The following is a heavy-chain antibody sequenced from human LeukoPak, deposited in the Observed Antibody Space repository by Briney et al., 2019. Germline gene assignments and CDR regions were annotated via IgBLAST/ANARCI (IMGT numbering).Heavy chain of an antibody. CDR1: GYTFTSYG. J-gene: IGHJ5*02. V-gene: IGHV1-18*01. CDR2: ISAYNGNT. D-gene: IGHD6-13*01. Sequence: ASVKVSCKASGYTFTSYGISWVRQAPGQGLEWMGWISAYNGNTNYAQKLQGRVTMTTDTSTSTAYMELRSLRSDDTAVYYCARYSSSWYWFDPWGQGPLVTVSS. CDR3: ARYSSSWYWFDP.